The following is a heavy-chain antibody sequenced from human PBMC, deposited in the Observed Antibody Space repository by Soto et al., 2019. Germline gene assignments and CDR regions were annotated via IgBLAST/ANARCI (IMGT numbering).Heavy chain of an antibody. Sequence: QVQLVQSGAEVKKPGASVKVSCKASGYTFTSYYMHWVRQAPGQGLEWMGIINPSGGSTSYAQKSQGRVTMARATSTSTVYMELSSLRSEDTAVYYCAREDTAGYCSGGSCRLYYFDYWGQGTLVTVSS. V-gene: IGHV1-46*03. D-gene: IGHD2-15*01. CDR1: GYTFTSYY. CDR2: INPSGGST. J-gene: IGHJ4*02. CDR3: AREDTAGYCSGGSCRLYYFDY.